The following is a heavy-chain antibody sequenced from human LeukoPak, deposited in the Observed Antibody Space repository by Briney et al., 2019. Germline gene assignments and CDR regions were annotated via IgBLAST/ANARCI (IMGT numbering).Heavy chain of an antibody. J-gene: IGHJ4*02. D-gene: IGHD5-18*01. V-gene: IGHV4-59*08. CDR1: GGSISSHY. Sequence: PSETLSLTCTVSGGSISSHYWSWLRQPPGKGLEWIGYVYYSGSTKYNPSLKSRVTISVETSKNQISLKLRSVTAADTAVYYCARHYTAMVTIDYWGQGTLVTVSP. CDR2: VYYSGST. CDR3: ARHYTAMVTIDY.